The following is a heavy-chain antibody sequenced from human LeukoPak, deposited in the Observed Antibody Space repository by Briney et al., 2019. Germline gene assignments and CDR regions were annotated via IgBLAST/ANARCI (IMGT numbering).Heavy chain of an antibody. CDR3: ARLTGQQLRYFDL. D-gene: IGHD6-13*01. CDR2: IRYDGSNK. CDR1: GFTFSSYG. J-gene: IGHJ2*01. V-gene: IGHV3-30*02. Sequence: GGALRLSCAASGFTFSSYGMHWVRQAPGKGLEWVAFIRYDGSNKYYADSVKGRFTISRDNSKNTLYLQMNSLRAEDTAVYYCARLTGQQLRYFDLWGRGTLVTVSS.